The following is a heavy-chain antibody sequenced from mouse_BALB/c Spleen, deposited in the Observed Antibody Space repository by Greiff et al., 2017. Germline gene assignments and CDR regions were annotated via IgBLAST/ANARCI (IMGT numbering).Heavy chain of an antibody. V-gene: IGHV3-2*02. CDR1: GYSITSDYA. D-gene: IGHD2-4*01. Sequence: EVQLVESGPGLVKPSQSLSLTCTVTGYSITSDYAWNWIRQFPGNKLEWMGYISYSGSTSYNPSLKSRISITRDTSKNQFFLQLNSVTTEDTATYYCARSRSTMITTGVMDYWGQGTSVTVSS. CDR3: ARSRSTMITTGVMDY. J-gene: IGHJ4*01. CDR2: ISYSGST.